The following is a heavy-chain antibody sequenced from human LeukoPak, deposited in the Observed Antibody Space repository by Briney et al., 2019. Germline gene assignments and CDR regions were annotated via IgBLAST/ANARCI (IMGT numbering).Heavy chain of an antibody. CDR2: IRVDGSTK. V-gene: IGHV3-30*02. Sequence: GGSLRLSCAASGFTFSSYGMHWVRQAPGKGLEWVAFIRVDGSTKYYADSVKGRYTISRDNSENTLYLQMNSLRAEDTAVYCCAKSSYCSSTSCYLPLDYWGQGTLVSVSS. CDR1: GFTFSSYG. J-gene: IGHJ4*02. D-gene: IGHD2-2*01. CDR3: AKSSYCSSTSCYLPLDY.